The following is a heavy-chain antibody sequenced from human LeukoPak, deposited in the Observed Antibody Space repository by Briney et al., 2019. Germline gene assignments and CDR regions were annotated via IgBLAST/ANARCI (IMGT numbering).Heavy chain of an antibody. CDR2: IYHSGST. CDR1: GYSISSGYY. CDR3: ARLQFLSGGYYAFDS. V-gene: IGHV4-38-2*02. Sequence: SETLSLTCTVSGYSISSGYYRGWIRQPPGKGLEWIGSIYHSGSTFYNPSLKSRVTISADTSKNQFSLRLSSVTAADTAVYYCARLQFLSGGYYAFDSWGQGSQVSVSS. D-gene: IGHD3-3*01. J-gene: IGHJ4*02.